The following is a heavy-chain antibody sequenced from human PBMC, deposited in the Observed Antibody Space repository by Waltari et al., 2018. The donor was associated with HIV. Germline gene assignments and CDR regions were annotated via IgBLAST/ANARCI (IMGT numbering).Heavy chain of an antibody. J-gene: IGHJ4*02. Sequence: QVHLVQSGSELKKPGASVKVSCKASGYTFTNFAMNWVRQAPGQGLEWMGGINTKTGNPTYAQGFTGRVVFSWDTSVTTAYLQISSLKAEDTAVYYCGRGPGRSVDYWGQGTLVTVSS. CDR1: GYTFTNFA. CDR2: INTKTGNP. CDR3: GRGPGRSVDY. D-gene: IGHD3-10*01. V-gene: IGHV7-4-1*02.